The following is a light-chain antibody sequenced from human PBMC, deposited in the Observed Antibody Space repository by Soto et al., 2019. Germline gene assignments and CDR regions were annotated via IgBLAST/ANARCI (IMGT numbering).Light chain of an antibody. CDR1: QSISSY. CDR2: DAS. J-gene: IGKJ1*01. V-gene: IGKV1-5*01. CDR3: QQYDSYSSGP. Sequence: IHMTQSPSSLSASVVYRVTITCRSSQSISSYLNWYQQKPGKAPKVLIFDASSLKTGVPSRFSGSGSGTEFTLTISNLQPDDFATYYCQQYDSYSSGPFGQGTKVDIK.